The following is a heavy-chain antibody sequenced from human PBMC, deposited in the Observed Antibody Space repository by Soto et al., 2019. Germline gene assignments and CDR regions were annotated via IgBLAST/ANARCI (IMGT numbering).Heavy chain of an antibody. J-gene: IGHJ6*02. CDR3: ARDASVVVTDYYYYGMDV. D-gene: IGHD3-22*01. CDR1: GGTFSSYA. V-gene: IGHV1-69*13. Sequence: SVKVSCKASGGTFSSYAISWVRQAPGQGLEWMGGIIPIFGTANYAQKFQGRVTITADESTSTAYMELSSLRSEDTAVYYCARDASVVVTDYYYYGMDVWGQGTTVTV. CDR2: IIPIFGTA.